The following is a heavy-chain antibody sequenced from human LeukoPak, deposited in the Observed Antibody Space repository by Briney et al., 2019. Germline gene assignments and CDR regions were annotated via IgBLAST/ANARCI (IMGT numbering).Heavy chain of an antibody. D-gene: IGHD4-23*01. J-gene: IGHJ3*02. Sequence: ASVKVSCKASGYTFTSYGISWVRQAPGQGLEWMGWISAYNGNTNYAQKLQGRVTMTTDTSTSTAYMELRSLRSDDTAVYYCARDPLNDYGGNSDAFDIWGQGTMVTVSS. CDR3: ARDPLNDYGGNSDAFDI. CDR2: ISAYNGNT. V-gene: IGHV1-18*01. CDR1: GYTFTSYG.